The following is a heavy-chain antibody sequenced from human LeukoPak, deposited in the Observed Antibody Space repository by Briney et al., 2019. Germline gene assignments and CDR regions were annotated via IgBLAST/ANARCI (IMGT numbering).Heavy chain of an antibody. J-gene: IGHJ5*02. CDR1: GYTFTSYG. V-gene: IGHV1-18*01. CDR3: ARGRGCSGGSCYSYVWNWFDP. D-gene: IGHD2-15*01. Sequence: ASVKVSCKASGYTFTSYGISWVRQAPGQGLEWMGWISAYNGNTNYAQKLQGRVTMTTDTSTSTAYMELRSLRSDDTAVYYCARGRGCSGGSCYSYVWNWFDPWGQGTLVTVSS. CDR2: ISAYNGNT.